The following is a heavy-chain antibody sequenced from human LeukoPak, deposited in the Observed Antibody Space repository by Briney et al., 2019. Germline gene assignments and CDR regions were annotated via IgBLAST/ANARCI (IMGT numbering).Heavy chain of an antibody. D-gene: IGHD3-16*01. J-gene: IGHJ4*02. CDR2: IKQDGSEK. CDR3: ARPRGNY. V-gene: IGHV3-7*01. Sequence: PGGSLRLSCAASGLTFSSYWMSWVRQAPGKGLEWVANIKQDGSEKYYVDSVKGRFTISRDNAKNSLYLQMNSLRAEDTAVYYCARPRGNYWGQGTLVTVSS. CDR1: GLTFSSYW.